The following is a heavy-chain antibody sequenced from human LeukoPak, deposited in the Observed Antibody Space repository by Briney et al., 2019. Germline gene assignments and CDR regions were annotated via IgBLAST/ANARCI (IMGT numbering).Heavy chain of an antibody. CDR1: GGSISSTSYY. D-gene: IGHD3-22*01. Sequence: SETLSLTCTVSGGSISSTSYYWSWIRQPPGKGLEWIGEINHSGSTNYNPSLKSRVTISVDTSKNQFSLKLSSVTAADTAVYYCARGHRQAVVVARGAFDIWGQGTMVTVSS. V-gene: IGHV4-39*07. CDR2: INHSGST. CDR3: ARGHRQAVVVARGAFDI. J-gene: IGHJ3*02.